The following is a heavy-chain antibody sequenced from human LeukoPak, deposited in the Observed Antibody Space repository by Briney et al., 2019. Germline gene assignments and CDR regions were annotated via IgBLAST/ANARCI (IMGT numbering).Heavy chain of an antibody. Sequence: GGSLRLSCAASGFTFSSYEMNWVRQAPGKGLEWVSYISSSGSTIYYADSVKGRFTISRDNAKNSLYLQMNSLRAEDTAVYYCASRSHTAMVSYFDYWGQGTLVTVSS. J-gene: IGHJ4*02. CDR3: ASRSHTAMVSYFDY. D-gene: IGHD5-18*01. CDR1: GFTFSSYE. CDR2: ISSSGSTI. V-gene: IGHV3-48*03.